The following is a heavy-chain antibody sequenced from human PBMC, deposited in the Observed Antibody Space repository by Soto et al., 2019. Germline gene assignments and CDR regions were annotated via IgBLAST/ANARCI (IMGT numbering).Heavy chain of an antibody. D-gene: IGHD2-8*01. CDR1: GGTFSSYA. V-gene: IGHV1-69*01. CDR2: IIPIFGTA. Sequence: QVQLVQSGAEVKKPGSSVKVSCKASGGTFSSYAISWVRQAPGQGLEWMGGIIPIFGTANYAQKFQGRVTITADESTSTAYMELSSLRSEDTAVYYCARGYCSNGVCYTNWFDPWGQGTLVTVSS. J-gene: IGHJ5*02. CDR3: ARGYCSNGVCYTNWFDP.